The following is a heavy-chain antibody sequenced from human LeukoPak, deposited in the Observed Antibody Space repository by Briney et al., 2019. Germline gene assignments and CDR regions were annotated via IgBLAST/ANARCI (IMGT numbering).Heavy chain of an antibody. CDR2: IYPSGST. V-gene: IGHV4-61*02. D-gene: IGHD3-22*01. Sequence: SETLSLTCTVSGGSISSGSYYWSWIRQPAGKGLEWIGGIYPSGSTNYNPSLKSRVTISVDTSKNQFSLKLSSVTAADTAVYYCARGSPKFYYYDRRKAGCAFDIWGQGTMVTVSS. CDR3: ARGSPKFYYYDRRKAGCAFDI. CDR1: GGSISSGSYY. J-gene: IGHJ3*02.